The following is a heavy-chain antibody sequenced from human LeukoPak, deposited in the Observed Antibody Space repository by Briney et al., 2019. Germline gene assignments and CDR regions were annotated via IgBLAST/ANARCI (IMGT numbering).Heavy chain of an antibody. CDR2: INPNRGST. V-gene: IGHV1-2*02. CDR3: ARRRPLRGNQPNYYFDY. D-gene: IGHD1-14*01. J-gene: IGHJ4*02. Sequence: ASVKVPCKASGYTFTGYYMHWVRQAPGQGLEWIGWINPNRGSTNYAQKCSGSDTMTRDTPISRGYMERSRLRSDDTAVYYCARRRPLRGNQPNYYFDYWGQGTRVTVSS. CDR1: GYTFTGYY.